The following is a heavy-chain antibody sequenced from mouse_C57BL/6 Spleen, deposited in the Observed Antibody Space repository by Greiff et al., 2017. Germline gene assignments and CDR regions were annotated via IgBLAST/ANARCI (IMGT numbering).Heavy chain of an antibody. Sequence: VQLKQSGAELVKPGASVKLSCTASGFTITDYYMHWVKQRTEQGLEWIGRIDPEDGETKYAPKFQGKATITADTSSNTAYLQLSSLTSEDSAVYYCARRRLYDYDWFAYWGKGTLVTVAA. V-gene: IGHV14-2*01. J-gene: IGHJ3*01. D-gene: IGHD2-4*01. CDR1: GFTITDYY. CDR3: ARRRLYDYDWFAY. CDR2: IDPEDGET.